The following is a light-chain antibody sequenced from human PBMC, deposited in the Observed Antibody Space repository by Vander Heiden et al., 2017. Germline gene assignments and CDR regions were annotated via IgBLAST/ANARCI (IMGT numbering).Light chain of an antibody. CDR2: RTN. V-gene: IGLV1-47*01. CDR3: ASWDDSLSGWV. Sequence: QSVLTQPPSASGTPRQTVVISCSGSRSNIERDYVYWYQQFPGAAPKLLIYRTNQRPSGVPDRFSGSRYGTSASLAISGLRSEDEADYYCASWDDSLSGWVFGGGTKLTVL. CDR1: RSNIERDY. J-gene: IGLJ3*02.